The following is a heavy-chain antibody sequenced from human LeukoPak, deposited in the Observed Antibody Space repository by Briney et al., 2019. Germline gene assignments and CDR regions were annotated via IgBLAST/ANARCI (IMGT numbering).Heavy chain of an antibody. CDR3: ARDHPRPPRLRFLEWSDYYYYYGMDV. Sequence: SETLSLTCAVYGGSFSGYYWSWIRQPPGKGLEWIGEINHSGSTNYNPSLKSRVTISVDTSKNQFSLKLSSVTAADTAVYYCARDHPRPPRLRFLEWSDYYYYYGMDVWGQGTTVTVSS. CDR2: INHSGST. CDR1: GGSFSGYY. V-gene: IGHV4-34*01. J-gene: IGHJ6*02. D-gene: IGHD3-3*01.